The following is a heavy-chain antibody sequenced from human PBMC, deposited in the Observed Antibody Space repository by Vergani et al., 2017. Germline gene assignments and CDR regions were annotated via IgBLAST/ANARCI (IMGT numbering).Heavy chain of an antibody. CDR2: IIPIFGTA. J-gene: IGHJ3*02. Sequence: QVQLVQSGAEVKKPGSSVKVSCKASGGTFSSYAISWVRQAPGQGLEWMGGIIPIFGTANYAQKFKGRVTITADESTSTAYMELSSLRSEDPAVYYCARDGRYSGSYHLGAFDIWGQGTMVTVSS. V-gene: IGHV1-69*12. D-gene: IGHD1-26*01. CDR1: GGTFSSYA. CDR3: ARDGRYSGSYHLGAFDI.